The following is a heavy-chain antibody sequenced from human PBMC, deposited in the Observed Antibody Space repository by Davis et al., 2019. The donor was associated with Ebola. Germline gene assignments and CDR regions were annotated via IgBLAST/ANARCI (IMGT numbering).Heavy chain of an antibody. Sequence: ASVKVSCKASGYTFTGYYMHWVRQAPGQGLEWMGWINPNSGGTNYAQKFQGRVTMTRDTSISPAYMELSRLRSDDTAVYYCARTRGGDGYNELWGQGTLVTVSS. D-gene: IGHD5-24*01. CDR1: GYTFTGYY. CDR3: ARTRGGDGYNEL. J-gene: IGHJ4*02. CDR2: INPNSGGT. V-gene: IGHV1-2*02.